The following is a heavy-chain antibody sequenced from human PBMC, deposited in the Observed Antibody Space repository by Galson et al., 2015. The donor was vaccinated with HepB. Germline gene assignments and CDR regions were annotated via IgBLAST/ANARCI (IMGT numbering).Heavy chain of an antibody. J-gene: IGHJ3*02. V-gene: IGHV1-3*01. Sequence: SVKVSCKASGYTFTSYAMHWVRQAPGQRLEWMGWINAGNGNTKYSQKFQGRVTITRDTSASTAYMELSSLRSEDTAVYYCARDGGSGSYSGTTDNLGFDIWGQGTMVTVSS. CDR1: GYTFTSYA. D-gene: IGHD3-10*01. CDR3: ARDGGSGSYSGTTDNLGFDI. CDR2: INAGNGNT.